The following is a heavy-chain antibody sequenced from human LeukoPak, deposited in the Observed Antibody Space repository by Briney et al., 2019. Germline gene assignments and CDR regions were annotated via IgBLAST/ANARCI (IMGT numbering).Heavy chain of an antibody. D-gene: IGHD4-11*01. J-gene: IGHJ3*02. Sequence: PGGSLRLSCAASGFTFRSYAMHWVRQAPGKGLEYVSGISSNGISAYYANSVKGRFTISRDNSKHTLYLQVGSLRAEDMAVYYCARDWYNNSDAFDIWGQGTMVTVSS. CDR1: GFTFRSYA. CDR2: ISSNGISA. V-gene: IGHV3-64*01. CDR3: ARDWYNNSDAFDI.